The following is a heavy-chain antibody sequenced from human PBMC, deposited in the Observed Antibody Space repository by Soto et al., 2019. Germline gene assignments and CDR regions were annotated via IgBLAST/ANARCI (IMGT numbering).Heavy chain of an antibody. V-gene: IGHV3-21*01. CDR1: GFSFSDYT. CDR3: XXXXXXXXXXXXXXXXXYMDF. J-gene: IGHJ6*03. Sequence: EVQLVESGGGLVKPGGSLRLSCAASGFSFSDYTMNWVRQAPGKGLEWVXXISGSTTYIYYADSLKGRFTVSRDNAXXXXXXXXXXXXXXXXXXXXXXXXXXXXXXXXXXXXXXYMDFWSKGTTFTVSS. CDR2: ISGSTTYI.